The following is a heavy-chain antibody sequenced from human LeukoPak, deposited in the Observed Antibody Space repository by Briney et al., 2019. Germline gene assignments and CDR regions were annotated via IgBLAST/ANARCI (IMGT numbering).Heavy chain of an antibody. CDR3: ARGVGYYDSSGYSLY. D-gene: IGHD3-22*01. CDR1: GYTFTSYG. Sequence: GASVKVSCKASGYTFTSYGISWVRQAPGQGLEWMGWISAYNGNTNYAQKLQGRVTMTTDTSTSTAYMELRSLRSDDTAVYYCARGVGYYDSSGYSLYGGQGTLVTVSS. V-gene: IGHV1-18*01. J-gene: IGHJ4*02. CDR2: ISAYNGNT.